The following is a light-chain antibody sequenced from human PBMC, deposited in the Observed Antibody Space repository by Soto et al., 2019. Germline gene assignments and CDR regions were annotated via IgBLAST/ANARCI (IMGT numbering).Light chain of an antibody. CDR3: QQYETCPGT. CDR2: DVS. V-gene: IGKV1-5*01. Sequence: SPFALSASVGDTVTITCRASQKSSPSLAWYQQKPGQAPKLLMYDVSSLKRGVPSRFSGSGSGTEFTLTIASLQPDDFATYYCQQYETCPGTFGQGTKVDI. J-gene: IGKJ1*01. CDR1: QKSSPS.